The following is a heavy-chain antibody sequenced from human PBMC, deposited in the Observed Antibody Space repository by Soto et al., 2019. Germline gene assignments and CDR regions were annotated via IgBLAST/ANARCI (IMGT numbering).Heavy chain of an antibody. V-gene: IGHV4-61*01. D-gene: IGHD6-19*01. J-gene: IGHJ4*02. CDR1: GASVSTGSFY. Sequence: SETLSLTCSVSGASVSTGSFYWSWIRQPPGKGLEWIGFIYNNETFNYNPSLKSRVTLSVDTSKHQFSLKLSSVTAADTAVYYCARVPLRYSSSHNFDSWGQGALVTVSS. CDR2: IYNNETF. CDR3: ARVPLRYSSSHNFDS.